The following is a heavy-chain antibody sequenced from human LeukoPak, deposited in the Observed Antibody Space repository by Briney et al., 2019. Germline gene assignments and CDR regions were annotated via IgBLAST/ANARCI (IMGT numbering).Heavy chain of an antibody. CDR3: ARDRRGGGGSYFDY. CDR1: GFTFSSYG. CDR2: IWYDGSNK. D-gene: IGHD1-26*01. Sequence: PGRSLRLSCAASGFTFSSYGMHWVRQAPGKGLEWVAVIWYDGSNKYYADSVKGRFTISRDNSKNTLYLQTNSLRAEDTAVYYCARDRRGGGGSYFDYWGQGTLVTVSS. J-gene: IGHJ4*02. V-gene: IGHV3-33*01.